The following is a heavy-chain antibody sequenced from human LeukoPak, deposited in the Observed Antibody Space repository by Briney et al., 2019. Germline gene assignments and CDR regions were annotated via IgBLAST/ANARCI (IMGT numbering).Heavy chain of an antibody. J-gene: IGHJ4*02. V-gene: IGHV4-59*01. CDR3: AREAYCSGGSCWIDY. CDR1: GGSISSYY. D-gene: IGHD2-15*01. CDR2: IYSSGST. Sequence: SETLSLTCTVSGGSISSYYWSWVRQPPGKGLEWVGYIYSSGSTNYNPSPKRRVTISVDTSKNQFSLKLSSVTAADTAVYYCAREAYCSGGSCWIDYWGQGTLVTVSS.